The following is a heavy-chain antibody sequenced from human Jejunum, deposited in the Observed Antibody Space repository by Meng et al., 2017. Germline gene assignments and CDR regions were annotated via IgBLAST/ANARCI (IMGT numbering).Heavy chain of an antibody. CDR3: ARGPNSWSLGKLATADY. D-gene: IGHD1-26*01. Sequence: GESLKISCVASEFTFRNYAMTWVRQAPGKRLEWLSVISETGGNTYYADSVKGRFTISRDNSKNTLYLQLSSLRVEDTAVYYCARGPNSWSLGKLATADYWGQGTLVTVSS. CDR2: ISETGGNT. V-gene: IGHV3-23*01. J-gene: IGHJ4*02. CDR1: EFTFRNYA.